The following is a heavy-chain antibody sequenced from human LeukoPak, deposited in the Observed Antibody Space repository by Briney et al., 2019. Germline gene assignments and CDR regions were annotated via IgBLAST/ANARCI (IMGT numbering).Heavy chain of an antibody. D-gene: IGHD5-18*01. CDR2: IYYSGST. CDR3: SRHQGPIDTAMVN. Sequence: SETLSLTCTVSGGSISSYYWSWIWQPPGKGLEWIGYIYYSGSTNYNPSLKSRVTISVDTSKNQFSLKLSSVTAADTAVYYCSRHQGPIDTAMVNWGQGTLVTVSS. J-gene: IGHJ4*02. V-gene: IGHV4-59*08. CDR1: GGSISSYY.